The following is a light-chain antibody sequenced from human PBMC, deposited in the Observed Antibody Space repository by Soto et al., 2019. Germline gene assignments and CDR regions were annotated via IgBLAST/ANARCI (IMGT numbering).Light chain of an antibody. J-gene: IGKJ5*01. Sequence: IVMTQSPATLSLSPGGRAALSCGASQSISGTLAWYQQKHGQAPRLLIYGASSRDTGIPDRFSGSGSGTDCTITISDVANDDSATYYCQQYHNWTITFGQGTRLEIK. CDR2: GAS. V-gene: IGKV3-15*01. CDR1: QSISGT. CDR3: QQYHNWTIT.